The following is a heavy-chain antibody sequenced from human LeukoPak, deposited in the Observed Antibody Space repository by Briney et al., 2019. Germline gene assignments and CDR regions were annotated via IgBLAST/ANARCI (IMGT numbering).Heavy chain of an antibody. J-gene: IGHJ5*02. D-gene: IGHD3-22*01. CDR1: GFTFSSYA. Sequence: GGSLRLSCAASGFTFSSYAMSWVRQAPGKGLEWVSAISGSGGSTYYADSVKGRFTISRDNSKNTLYLQMNSLRAEDTAVYYCAKDTVQLYYYDSSGPTFDPWGQGTLVTVSS. CDR3: AKDTVQLYYYDSSGPTFDP. V-gene: IGHV3-23*01. CDR2: ISGSGGST.